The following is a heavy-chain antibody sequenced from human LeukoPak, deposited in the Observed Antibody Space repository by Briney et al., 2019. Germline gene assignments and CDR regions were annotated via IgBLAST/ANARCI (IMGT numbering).Heavy chain of an antibody. CDR1: GGSISSSSYY. J-gene: IGHJ3*02. CDR3: AGAEFTYDSSAQRAFDI. D-gene: IGHD3-22*01. CDR2: IYYSGST. V-gene: IGHV4-39*01. Sequence: SETLSPTCTVSGGSISSSSYYWGWIRQPPGKGLEWIGSIYYSGSTYYNPSLKSRVTISVDTSKNQFSLKLSSVTAADTAVYYCAGAEFTYDSSAQRAFDIWGQGTMVTVSS.